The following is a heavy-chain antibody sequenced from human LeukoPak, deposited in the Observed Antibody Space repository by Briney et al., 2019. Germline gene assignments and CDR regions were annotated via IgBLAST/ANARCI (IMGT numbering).Heavy chain of an antibody. Sequence: ASVKVSCKASGYTFTSYGISWVRQAPGQGLEWMGWISAYNGNTNYAQKLQGRVTMTTDTSTSTAYMELMSLRSDDTAVYYCASSGNCSGGSCYWGYYYYGMDVWGQGTTVTVSS. CDR2: ISAYNGNT. CDR1: GYTFTSYG. CDR3: ASSGNCSGGSCYWGYYYYGMDV. J-gene: IGHJ6*02. D-gene: IGHD2-15*01. V-gene: IGHV1-18*01.